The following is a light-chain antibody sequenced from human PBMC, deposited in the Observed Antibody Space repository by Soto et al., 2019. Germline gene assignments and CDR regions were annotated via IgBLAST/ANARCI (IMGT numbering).Light chain of an antibody. CDR3: QQYNSYWT. Sequence: DIQMTQSPSTLSAFVGDRVTITCRASQSISSWLAWYQQKPGKAPKLLVYAASSLQSGVPSRFSGSGSGTEFTLTISSLQPDDFATYYCQQYNSYWTFGQGTKVDI. J-gene: IGKJ1*01. V-gene: IGKV1-5*01. CDR1: QSISSW. CDR2: AAS.